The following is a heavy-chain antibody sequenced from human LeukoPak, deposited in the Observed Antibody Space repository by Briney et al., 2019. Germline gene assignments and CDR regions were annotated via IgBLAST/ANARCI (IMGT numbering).Heavy chain of an antibody. J-gene: IGHJ4*02. Sequence: GGSLRLSCAASGFTFSSYSMNSVRQAPGKGLEWLSSISSSSSYIFYADSVKGRFTISRDNAKNSLYLQMDSLRAEDTAVYYCAREEGPDYGDYQGFDYWRQGTLVTVSS. CDR3: AREEGPDYGDYQGFDY. CDR2: ISSSSSYI. D-gene: IGHD4-17*01. V-gene: IGHV3-21*01. CDR1: GFTFSSYS.